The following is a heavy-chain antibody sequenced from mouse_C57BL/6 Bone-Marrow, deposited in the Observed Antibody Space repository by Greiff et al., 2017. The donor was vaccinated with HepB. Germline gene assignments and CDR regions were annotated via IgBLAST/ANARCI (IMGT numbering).Heavy chain of an antibody. D-gene: IGHD1-1*01. Sequence: EVQLVESGGDLVKPGGSLKLSCAASGFTFSSYGMSWVRQTPDKRLEWVATISSGGSYTYYPDSVKGRFTISRDNAKNTLYLQMSSLKSEDTAMYYCARHVLILLYHWFAYWGQGTLVTVSA. CDR1: GFTFSSYG. CDR3: ARHVLILLYHWFAY. V-gene: IGHV5-6*01. J-gene: IGHJ3*01. CDR2: ISSGGSYT.